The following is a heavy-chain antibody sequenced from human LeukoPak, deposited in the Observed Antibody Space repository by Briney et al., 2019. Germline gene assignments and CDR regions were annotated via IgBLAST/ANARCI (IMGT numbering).Heavy chain of an antibody. CDR1: GGSISSYY. D-gene: IGHD2-15*01. J-gene: IGHJ4*02. CDR3: ARDCSGGGCYRAYDY. CDR2: IYYSGST. Sequence: SETLSLTCTVSGGSISSYYWSWIRQPPGKGLEWIGYIYYSGSTNYNPSLKSRVTISVDTSKNQFSLKLTSVTAADTAVYYCARDCSGGGCYRAYDYWGQGTLVTVSS. V-gene: IGHV4-59*12.